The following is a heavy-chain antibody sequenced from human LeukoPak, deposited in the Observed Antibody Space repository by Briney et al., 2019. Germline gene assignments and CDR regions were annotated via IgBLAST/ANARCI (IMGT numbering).Heavy chain of an antibody. V-gene: IGHV4-59*01. CDR2: IYYSGST. CDR1: GGSISSYY. CDR3: ARAMGWHSSGYGI. D-gene: IGHD3-22*01. Sequence: SETLSLTCTVSGGSISSYYWSWIRQPPGKGLEWIGYIYYSGSTNYNPSLKSRVTISVDTSKNQFSLKLSSVTAADTAVYYCARAMGWHSSGYGIWGQGTMVTVSS. J-gene: IGHJ3*02.